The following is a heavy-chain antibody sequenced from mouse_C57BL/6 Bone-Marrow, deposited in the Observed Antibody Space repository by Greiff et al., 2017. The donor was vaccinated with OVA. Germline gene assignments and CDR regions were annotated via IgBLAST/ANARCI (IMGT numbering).Heavy chain of an antibody. D-gene: IGHD1-1*01. CDR3: TREGGYYGSSH. CDR2: ISSGGDYI. V-gene: IGHV5-9-1*02. Sequence: EVHLVESGEGLVKPGGSLKLSCAASGFTFSSYAMSWVRQTPEKRLEWVAYISSGGDYIYYADTVKGRFTISRDNARNTLYLQMSSLKSEDTAMYYCTREGGYYGSSHWGQGTLVTVSA. J-gene: IGHJ3*01. CDR1: GFTFSSYA.